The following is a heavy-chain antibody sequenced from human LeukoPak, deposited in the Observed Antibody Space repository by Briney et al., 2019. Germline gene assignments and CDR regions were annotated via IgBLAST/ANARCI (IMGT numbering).Heavy chain of an antibody. CDR2: IKTDGSEK. CDR3: VRGGTYWTAS. CDR1: GFIFSSSW. J-gene: IGHJ5*01. V-gene: IGHV3-7*01. Sequence: GGSLRLSCAASGFIFSSSWMSWVRQAPGKGLEWVATIKTDGSEKSHVDSVSGRFTISRDNTKDSLFLQMKSLRVDDTAVYYCVRGGTYWTASWGQGTLVTVSS.